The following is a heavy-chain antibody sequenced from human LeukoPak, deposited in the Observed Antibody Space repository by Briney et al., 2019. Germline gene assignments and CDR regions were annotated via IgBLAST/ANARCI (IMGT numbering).Heavy chain of an antibody. CDR3: ARDSTIFGVVPLYGMDV. CDR2: IIPIFGTA. Sequence: ASVKVSCKASGGTFSSYAISWVRQAPGQGLEWMGGIIPIFGTANYAQKFQGRVTITADESTRTAYMEPSSLRSEDTAVYYCARDSTIFGVVPLYGMDVWGQGTTVTVSS. CDR1: GGTFSSYA. D-gene: IGHD3-3*01. V-gene: IGHV1-69*13. J-gene: IGHJ6*02.